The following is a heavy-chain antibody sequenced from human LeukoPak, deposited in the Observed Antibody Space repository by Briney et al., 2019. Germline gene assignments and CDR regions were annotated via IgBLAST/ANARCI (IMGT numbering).Heavy chain of an antibody. CDR3: AREVRGLDY. CDR2: IKQDGSEK. D-gene: IGHD3-10*01. V-gene: IGHV3-7*01. Sequence: GGSLRLSCAASGFTFSTYWMSWVRQAPGKGLEWVANIKQDGSEKNYVDSVKGRFTISRDNAKSSLFLQMNSLRAEDTAVYFCAREVRGLDYWGQGTLVTVSS. J-gene: IGHJ4*02. CDR1: GFTFSTYW.